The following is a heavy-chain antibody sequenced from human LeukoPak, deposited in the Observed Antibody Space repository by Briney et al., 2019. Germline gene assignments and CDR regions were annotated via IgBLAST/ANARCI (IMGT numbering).Heavy chain of an antibody. CDR3: ARDWELGH. CDR1: GGSIGNFF. J-gene: IGHJ4*02. Sequence: SETLSLTCTVSGGSIGNFFWSWILQSPGEGLEWIGFIYENGRTSYNPSLKSRVTISVDMSKNQFSLRLTSMTAADTAVYYCARDWELGHWGRGILVTVTS. CDR2: IYENGRT. D-gene: IGHD1-26*01. V-gene: IGHV4-59*01.